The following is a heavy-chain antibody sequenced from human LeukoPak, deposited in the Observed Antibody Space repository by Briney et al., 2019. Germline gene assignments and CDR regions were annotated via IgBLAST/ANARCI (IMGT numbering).Heavy chain of an antibody. CDR3: ARVDNGRGGFDP. V-gene: IGHV4-30-4*01. J-gene: IGHJ5*02. CDR2: IYYSGST. CDR1: GGSISSGDYY. D-gene: IGHD4-17*01. Sequence: SETLSLTCTVSGGSISSGDYYWSWIRQPPGKGLEWIGYIYYSGSTYYNPSLKSRVTISVDTSKNQFSLKLSSVTAADTAVYYCARVDNGRGGFDPWGQGTLVTVSS.